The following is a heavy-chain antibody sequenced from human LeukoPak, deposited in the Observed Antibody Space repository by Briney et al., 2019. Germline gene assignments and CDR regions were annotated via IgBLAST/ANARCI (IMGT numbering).Heavy chain of an antibody. V-gene: IGHV4-39*07. D-gene: IGHD3-10*01. CDR1: GGSISSSSYY. CDR2: IYYSGST. Sequence: PSETLSLTCTVSGGSISSSSYYWGWIRQPPGKGLEWIGSIYYSGSTYYNPSLKSRVTISVDTSKNHFSLKLRSVTAADTAVYYCARAYALLWFGNFDLWGRGTLVTVSS. CDR3: ARAYALLWFGNFDL. J-gene: IGHJ2*01.